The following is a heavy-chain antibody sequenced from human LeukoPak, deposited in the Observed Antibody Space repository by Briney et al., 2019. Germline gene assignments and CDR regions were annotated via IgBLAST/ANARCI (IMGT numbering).Heavy chain of an antibody. V-gene: IGHV3-9*01. CDR2: ISWNSGSI. CDR3: AKEGYCSSTSCFYFDY. D-gene: IGHD2-2*01. CDR1: GFTFDDYA. J-gene: IGHJ4*02. Sequence: GGSLRLSCAASGFTFDDYAMHWVRQAPGKGLEWVSGISWNSGSIGYADSVKGRFTISRDNAKNSQYLQMNSLRAEDTALYYCAKEGYCSSTSCFYFDYWGQGTLVTVSS.